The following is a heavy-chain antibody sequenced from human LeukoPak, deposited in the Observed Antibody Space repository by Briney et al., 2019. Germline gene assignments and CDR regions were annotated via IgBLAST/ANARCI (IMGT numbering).Heavy chain of an antibody. CDR1: DYPISSGYY. J-gene: IGHJ4*02. CDR3: AKEGGYGELSSYFDY. Sequence: PSETLSLTCTVSDYPISSGYYWGWIRQPPGKGLEWIGIILQSGSTYYNPSLKSRVTISVDTSKNQFSLRLSSVTAADTAVYYCAKEGGYGELSSYFDYWGQGTLVTVSS. CDR2: ILQSGST. D-gene: IGHD3-16*02. V-gene: IGHV4-38-2*02.